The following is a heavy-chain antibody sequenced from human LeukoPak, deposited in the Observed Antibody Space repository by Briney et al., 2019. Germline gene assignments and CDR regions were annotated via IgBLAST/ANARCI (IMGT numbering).Heavy chain of an antibody. CDR2: IYTSGST. J-gene: IGHJ4*02. V-gene: IGHV4-61*02. D-gene: IGHD3-10*01. CDR3: ARGGKKVTMVRGVIITVPALDY. CDR1: GGSISSGSYY. Sequence: SQTLSLTCTVSGGSISSGSYYWSWIRQPAGKGLEWIGRIYTSGSTNYNPSLKSRVTISVDTSMNHFSLKLSSVTAADTAVYYCARGGKKVTMVRGVIITVPALDYWGQGTLVTVSS.